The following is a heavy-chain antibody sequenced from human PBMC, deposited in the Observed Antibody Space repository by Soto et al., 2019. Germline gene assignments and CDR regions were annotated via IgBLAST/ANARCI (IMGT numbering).Heavy chain of an antibody. CDR3: ACGLDYSNVDY. V-gene: IGHV4-31*03. CDR1: GGSISSGGYY. D-gene: IGHD4-4*01. Sequence: QVQLQESGPGLVKPSQTLSLTCTVSGGSISSGGYYWSWIRQHPGKGLEWIGYIYYSGSTYYNPSRTSRVTISVDTSKNQFSLKLSSVTAADTAVYYCACGLDYSNVDYWGQGTLVTVSS. J-gene: IGHJ4*02. CDR2: IYYSGST.